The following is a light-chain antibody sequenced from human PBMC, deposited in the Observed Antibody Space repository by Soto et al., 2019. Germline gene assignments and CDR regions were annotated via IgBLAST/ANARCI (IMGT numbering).Light chain of an antibody. CDR1: QDIGNF. V-gene: IGKV1-5*01. CDR2: DAS. CDR3: QQHDDYSHAT. J-gene: IGKJ2*01. Sequence: DVQMTQSPSTLSASVGDRVTISCRTGQDIGNFLAWYQHKPGKAPKLLIYDASTLQTGVPSRFRASGFGTEFTLTISGLQPDDIATYYCQQHDDYSHATFGQGTKVEIK.